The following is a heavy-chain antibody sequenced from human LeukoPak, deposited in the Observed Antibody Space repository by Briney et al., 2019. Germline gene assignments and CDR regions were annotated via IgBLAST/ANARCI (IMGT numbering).Heavy chain of an antibody. D-gene: IGHD2-8*01. V-gene: IGHV1-69*05. CDR2: IIPIFGTA. CDR3: AREGYCTNGVCLGEFFDL. Sequence: SVKVSCKASGGTFSSYAISWVRQAPGQGIEWMGWIIPIFGTANYAQKFQGRVTITTDESTSTAYMELSSLRSEDTAVYYCAREGYCTNGVCLGEFFDLWGRGTLVTVSS. CDR1: GGTFSSYA. J-gene: IGHJ2*01.